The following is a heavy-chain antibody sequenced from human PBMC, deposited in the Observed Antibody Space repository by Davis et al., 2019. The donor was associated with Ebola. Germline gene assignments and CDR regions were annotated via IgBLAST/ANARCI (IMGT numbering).Heavy chain of an antibody. Sequence: PGGSLRLSCAASGFTFSGSAMHWVRQASGKGLEWVGRIRSKANSYATAYAASVKGRFTISRDDSKNTAYLQMNSLKTEDTAVYYCASLLLHAFDIWGQGTMVTVSS. CDR2: IRSKANSYAT. V-gene: IGHV3-73*01. CDR1: GFTFSGSA. J-gene: IGHJ3*02. D-gene: IGHD3-22*01. CDR3: ASLLLHAFDI.